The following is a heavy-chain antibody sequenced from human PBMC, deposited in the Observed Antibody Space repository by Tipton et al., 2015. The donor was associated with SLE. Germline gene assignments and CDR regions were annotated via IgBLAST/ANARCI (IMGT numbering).Heavy chain of an antibody. D-gene: IGHD2-8*01. CDR1: GGTFSSYA. CDR2: IWYDGSNK. Sequence: SGAEVKKPGSSVKVSCKASGGTFSSYAISWVRQAPGKGLEWVAVIWYDGSNKYYADSVKGRFTISRDNSKNTLYLQMNSLRAEDTAVYYCAKDPRGYCTNGVCPLDYWGQGTLVTVSS. J-gene: IGHJ4*02. V-gene: IGHV3-33*06. CDR3: AKDPRGYCTNGVCPLDY.